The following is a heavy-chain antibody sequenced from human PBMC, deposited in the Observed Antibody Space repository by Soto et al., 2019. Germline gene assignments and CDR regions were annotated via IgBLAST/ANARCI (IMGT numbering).Heavy chain of an antibody. Sequence: PGGSLRLSCAASGFTFSSYSMNWVRQAPGKGLEWVSYISSSSSTIYYADSVKGRFTISRDNAKNSLYLQMNSLRDEDTAVYYCARDGFSGYDFWSGYQPPIDYWGQGTLVTVSS. J-gene: IGHJ4*02. CDR2: ISSSSSTI. CDR1: GFTFSSYS. CDR3: ARDGFSGYDFWSGYQPPIDY. V-gene: IGHV3-48*02. D-gene: IGHD3-3*01.